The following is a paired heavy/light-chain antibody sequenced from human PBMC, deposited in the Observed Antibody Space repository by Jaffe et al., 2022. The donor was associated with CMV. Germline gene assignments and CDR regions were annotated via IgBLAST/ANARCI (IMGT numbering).Light chain of an antibody. CDR3: SSYTSSTTYV. Sequence: QSALTQPASVSGSPGQSITISCTGTSSDVGSYNYVSWYQQHPGKAPKLMIFDVTNRPSGVSNRFSGSKSGNTASLTISGLQAEDEADYYCSSYTSSTTYVFGTGTRVTVL. V-gene: IGLV2-14*03. CDR2: DVT. CDR1: SSDVGSYNY. J-gene: IGLJ1*01.
Heavy chain of an antibody. CDR2: ISGSGGNT. CDR3: ARLPRYCSGGSCYGGYFDY. D-gene: IGHD2-15*01. J-gene: IGHJ4*02. V-gene: IGHV3-23*01. CDR1: GFTLSSFA. Sequence: EVQLLESGGGLVQPGGSLRLSCAASGFTLSSFAMSWVRQAPGKGLEWVSAISGSGGNTYYADSVKGRFTISRDNSKNTLSLQVSSLRAEDTAVYYCARLPRYCSGGSCYGGYFDYWGQGTLVTVSS.